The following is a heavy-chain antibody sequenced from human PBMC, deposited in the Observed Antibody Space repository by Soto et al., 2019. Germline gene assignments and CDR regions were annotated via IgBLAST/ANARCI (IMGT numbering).Heavy chain of an antibody. D-gene: IGHD2-8*02. CDR3: ARTDRYDSPSTGWANRFDL. CDR2: LTRDGPA. V-gene: IGHV3-23*01. CDR1: GFTFSNYA. J-gene: IGHJ4*02. Sequence: EVQVLESGGGLVQPGGSLRLFCAASGFTFSNYAVTWVRQAAGEGLEWVSTLTRDGPAYFGDAVKGRFTISRDNSKNMVYLQMDSLRVDDTGVYYGARTDRYDSPSTGWANRFDLWGQGTLVIVSS.